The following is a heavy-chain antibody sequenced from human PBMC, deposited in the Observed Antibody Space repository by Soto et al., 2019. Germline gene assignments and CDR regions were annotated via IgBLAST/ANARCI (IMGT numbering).Heavy chain of an antibody. J-gene: IGHJ6*02. Sequence: QMQLQESGPGLVKPSETLSLICSVSGDSITAYYLSWLRQSPGKELEGIGYIYHNGETNYNPSLKRRVTISADTSKTQFSLRLSSVTAADTGVYYCARDKGGELLKGSGMDGWGQGTTVIVSS. D-gene: IGHD3-10*01. CDR2: IYHNGET. CDR1: GDSITAYY. V-gene: IGHV4-59*01. CDR3: ARDKGGELLKGSGMDG.